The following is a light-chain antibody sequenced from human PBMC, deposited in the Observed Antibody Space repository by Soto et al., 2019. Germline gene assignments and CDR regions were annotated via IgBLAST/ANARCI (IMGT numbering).Light chain of an antibody. CDR1: QSFINNY. CDR2: GAS. J-gene: IGKJ5*01. CDR3: KQYGSSPIT. Sequence: EIVLTQSPGTLSLSTGERGTLPCRASQSFINNYLAWYQQKPGQAPRLLVYGASSRATGIPERFSGSGSGTEFTLTISRLATEDFAVYYCKQYGSSPITFGQGTRLEIK. V-gene: IGKV3-20*01.